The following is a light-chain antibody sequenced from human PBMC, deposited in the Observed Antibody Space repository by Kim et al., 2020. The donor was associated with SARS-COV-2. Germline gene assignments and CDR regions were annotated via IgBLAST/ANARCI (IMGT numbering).Light chain of an antibody. CDR2: EVS. CDR1: SGDVGGYDL. Sequence: QSALTQPASVSGSPGQSLTISCTGTSGDVGGYDLVSWYQQHPGKAPKVMIYEVSKRPSGVSDRFSGSKSGNTASLTISGLQAEDEAEYYCCSYARSVTYVFGGGTKVTVL. CDR3: CSYARSVTYV. V-gene: IGLV2-23*02. J-gene: IGLJ1*01.